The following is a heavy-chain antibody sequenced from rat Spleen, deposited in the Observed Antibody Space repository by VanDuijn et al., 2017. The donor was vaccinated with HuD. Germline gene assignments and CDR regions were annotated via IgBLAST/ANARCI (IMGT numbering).Heavy chain of an antibody. CDR3: ARTGYYYDGTYYYEGVMDA. Sequence: QVQLKESGPGLVQPSQTLSLTCTVSGLSLTSNSVSWIRQPPGQGLEWMGVIWSNGGTDYNSAIKSRLSISRDTSKSQVFLKMNSLQTEDTAMYFCARTGYYYDGTYYYEGVMDAWGQGASVTVSS. V-gene: IGHV2-47*01. D-gene: IGHD1-12*02. CDR2: IWSNGGT. J-gene: IGHJ4*01. CDR1: GLSLTSNS.